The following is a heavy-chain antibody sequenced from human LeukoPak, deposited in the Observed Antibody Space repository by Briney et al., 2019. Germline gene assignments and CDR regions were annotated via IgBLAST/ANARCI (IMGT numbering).Heavy chain of an antibody. V-gene: IGHV3-15*01. CDR3: TTGESMVGSTINIRWAD. D-gene: IGHD1-26*01. Sequence: GGSLRLSCAASGFTFSNAWMTWVRQAPGKGLEWVGRIKSKTAGGTIDYAAPVKGRFTISRDDSKNTLYLQMNSLKTEDTAVYYCTTGESMVGSTINIRWADWGQGTLVTVSS. CDR1: GFTFSNAW. J-gene: IGHJ4*02. CDR2: IKSKTAGGTI.